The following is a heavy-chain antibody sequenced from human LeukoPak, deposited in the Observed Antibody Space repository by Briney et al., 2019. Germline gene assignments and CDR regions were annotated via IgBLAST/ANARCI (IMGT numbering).Heavy chain of an antibody. CDR3: ARKYCGGDCYNYYYYGMDV. CDR2: IIPILGIA. D-gene: IGHD2-21*02. CDR1: GGTFSSYA. Sequence: SVKVSCKASGGTFSSYAISWVRQAPGQGLEWMGRIIPILGIANYAQKFQGRVTITADKSTSTAYMELSGLRSEDTAVYYCARKYCGGDCYNYYYYGMDVWGQGTTVTVSS. J-gene: IGHJ6*02. V-gene: IGHV1-69*04.